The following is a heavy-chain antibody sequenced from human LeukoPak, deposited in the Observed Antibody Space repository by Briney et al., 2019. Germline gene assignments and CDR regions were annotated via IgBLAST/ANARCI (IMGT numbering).Heavy chain of an antibody. V-gene: IGHV3-23*01. J-gene: IGHJ4*02. D-gene: IGHD3-22*01. CDR2: ISGSGGST. Sequence: GGSLRLSYAASGFTFSSYAMSWVRQVPGKGLEWVSAISGSGGSTYYADSVKGRFTISRDNSKNTLYLQINSLRAEDTAVYYCANDLMSANYYDSSGYYYSFDYWGQGTLVTVSS. CDR3: ANDLMSANYYDSSGYYYSFDY. CDR1: GFTFSSYA.